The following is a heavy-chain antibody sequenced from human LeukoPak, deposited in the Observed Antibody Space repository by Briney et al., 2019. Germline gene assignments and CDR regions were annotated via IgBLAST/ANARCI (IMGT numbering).Heavy chain of an antibody. CDR2: SRNKANSYTT. Sequence: GGSLRLSCEVSGFTLNDHYIDWVRQAPGKGLEWVGRSRNKANSYTTEYAASVKGRFTISRDDSKNSVFLQMNSLKTEDTAFYYCTRVGLGTTKDFDQWGQGTLVTVSS. J-gene: IGHJ4*02. V-gene: IGHV3-72*01. CDR3: TRVGLGTTKDFDQ. CDR1: GFTLNDHY. D-gene: IGHD1-26*01.